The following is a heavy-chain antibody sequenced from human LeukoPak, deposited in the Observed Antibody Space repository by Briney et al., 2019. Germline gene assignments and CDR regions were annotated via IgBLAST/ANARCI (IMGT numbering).Heavy chain of an antibody. CDR2: VSDSGST. V-gene: IGHV4-59*11. D-gene: IGHD6-13*01. CDR3: ARTGSSWPLYYYYYMDV. CDR1: GGSISSHY. J-gene: IGHJ6*03. Sequence: SETLSLTCTVSGGSISSHYWSWIRQPPGKGLGWIGYVSDSGSTNYNLSLKSRVTVSVDTSKDQFSLKLTSVTAADTAVYYCARTGSSWPLYYYYYMDVWGKGTTVTVSS.